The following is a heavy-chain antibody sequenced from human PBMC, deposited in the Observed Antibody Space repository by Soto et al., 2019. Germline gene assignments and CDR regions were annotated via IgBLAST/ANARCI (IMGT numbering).Heavy chain of an antibody. D-gene: IGHD3-22*01. Sequence: QVQLVQSGAEVKQPGASVKVSCKASGYTFTSYDINWVRQATGQGLEWMGWMNPNSGNTGYAQKFQGRVTMTSNTSISTAYNELSSLRSEATAVYYCARVYYDSSGYRFDYWGQGTLVTVSA. V-gene: IGHV1-8*01. CDR2: MNPNSGNT. CDR3: ARVYYDSSGYRFDY. J-gene: IGHJ4*02. CDR1: GYTFTSYD.